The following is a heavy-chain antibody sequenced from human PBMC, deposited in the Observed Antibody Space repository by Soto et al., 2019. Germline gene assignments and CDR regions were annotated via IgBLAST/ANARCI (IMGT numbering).Heavy chain of an antibody. V-gene: IGHV1-18*01. CDR2: ISNYNGKT. CDR3: ARDDYGDYFF. D-gene: IGHD4-17*01. J-gene: IGHJ4*02. CDR1: GYTFTSYG. Sequence: ASVKVSCKASGYTFTSYGMSCVRKAPGQGLAWMGWISNYNGKTKYAKKIQGRVTMTTETSTSKVYMELRRLRSDEKAVYYCARDDYGDYFFWGQGTLVTVSS.